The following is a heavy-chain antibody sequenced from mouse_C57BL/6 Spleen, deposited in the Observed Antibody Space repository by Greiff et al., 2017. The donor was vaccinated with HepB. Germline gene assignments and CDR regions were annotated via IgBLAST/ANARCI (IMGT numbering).Heavy chain of an antibody. J-gene: IGHJ2*01. Sequence: QVQLQQSGAELVKPGASVKISCKASGYAFSSYWMNWVKQRPGKGLEWIGQIYPGDGDTNYNGKFKGKATLTADKSSSTAYMQLSSLTSEDSAVYLCARTYYYGSSFFDYWGQGTTLTVSS. V-gene: IGHV1-80*01. CDR1: GYAFSSYW. CDR2: IYPGDGDT. D-gene: IGHD1-1*01. CDR3: ARTYYYGSSFFDY.